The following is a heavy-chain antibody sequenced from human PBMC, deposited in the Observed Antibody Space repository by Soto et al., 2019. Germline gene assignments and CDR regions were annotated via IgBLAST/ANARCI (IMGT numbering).Heavy chain of an antibody. J-gene: IGHJ4*02. CDR2: ISSSSSYI. CDR3: AKALGDTAMVTVDY. Sequence: GGSLRLSCAASGFTFSSYSMNWVRQAPGKGLEWVSSISSSSSYIYYADSVKGRFTISRDNSKNTLYLQMNSLRAEDTAVYYCAKALGDTAMVTVDYWGQGTLVTVSS. V-gene: IGHV3-21*04. D-gene: IGHD5-18*01. CDR1: GFTFSSYS.